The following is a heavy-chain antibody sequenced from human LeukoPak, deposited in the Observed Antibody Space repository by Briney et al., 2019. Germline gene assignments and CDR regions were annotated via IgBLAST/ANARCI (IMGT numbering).Heavy chain of an antibody. CDR3: ASSWGEGDAFDI. D-gene: IGHD3-16*01. J-gene: IGHJ3*02. V-gene: IGHV1-18*01. CDR2: ISAYNGNT. CDR1: GYTFTSYG. Sequence: SVKVSCKASGYTFTSYGISWVRQAPGQGLEWMGWISAYNGNTNYAQKLQGRVTVTTDTSTSTAYMELRSLRSDDTAVYYCASSWGEGDAFDIWGQGTMVTVSS.